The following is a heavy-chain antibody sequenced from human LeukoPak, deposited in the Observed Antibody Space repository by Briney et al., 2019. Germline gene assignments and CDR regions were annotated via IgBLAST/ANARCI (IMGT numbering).Heavy chain of an antibody. D-gene: IGHD3-16*02. CDR1: GFTFSNAW. Sequence: PGGSLRLSCAASGFTFSNAWMSWVRQAPGKGLERVGRIKSKTDGGTTDYAAPVKGRFTISRDDSKNTLYLQMNSLKTEDTAVYYCTTDLYVWAGSYRHEDYWGQGTLVTVSS. CDR2: IKSKTDGGTT. V-gene: IGHV3-15*01. J-gene: IGHJ4*02. CDR3: TTDLYVWAGSYRHEDY.